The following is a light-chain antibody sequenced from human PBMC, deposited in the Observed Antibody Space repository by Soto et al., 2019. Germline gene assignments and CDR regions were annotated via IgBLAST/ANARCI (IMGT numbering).Light chain of an antibody. CDR1: SSDVGGYNF. V-gene: IGLV2-8*01. J-gene: IGLJ2*01. Sequence: QSALTQPPSASGSPGQSVTISCTGASSDVGGYNFVSWYQHHPGKAPKVIIYEVSKRPSGVPDRFSGPKSGNTASLTVSGLQAEDEAVYYCSSFAGSRNVNVFGGGTKLTVL. CDR2: EVS. CDR3: SSFAGSRNVNV.